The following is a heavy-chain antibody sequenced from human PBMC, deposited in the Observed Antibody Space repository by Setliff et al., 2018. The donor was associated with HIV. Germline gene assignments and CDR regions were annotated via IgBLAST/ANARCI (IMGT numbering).Heavy chain of an antibody. CDR2: IYTSGST. CDR1: GGSISSGSYY. J-gene: IGHJ4*02. D-gene: IGHD5-12*01. CDR3: SRIVSGSDYVVDY. V-gene: IGHV4-61*09. Sequence: KTSETLSLTCTVSGGSISSGSYYWSWIRQPAGKGLEWIGHIYTSGSTNYNPSLKSRVTISVDTSKNQFSLKLSSVTAADTAVYYCSRIVSGSDYVVDYWGQGTLVTVSS.